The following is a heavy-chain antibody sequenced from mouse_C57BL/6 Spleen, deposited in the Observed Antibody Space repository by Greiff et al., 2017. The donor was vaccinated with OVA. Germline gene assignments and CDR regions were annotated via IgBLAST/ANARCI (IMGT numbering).Heavy chain of an antibody. CDR3: TGRGGFDY. J-gene: IGHJ2*01. CDR2: IRLKSDNYAT. V-gene: IGHV6-3*01. CDR1: GFTFSNYW. Sequence: EVKLMESGGGLVQPGGSLKPSCFASGFTFSNYWMNWVRQSPEKGLEWVAQIRLKSDNYATHYAESVKGRFTISRDDSKSSVYLQMNNLRAEDTGIYYCTGRGGFDYWGQGTTLTVSS.